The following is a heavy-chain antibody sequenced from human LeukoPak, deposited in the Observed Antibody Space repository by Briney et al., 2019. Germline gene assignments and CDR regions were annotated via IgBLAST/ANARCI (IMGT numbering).Heavy chain of an antibody. Sequence: GGSLRLSRAASGFTFSNYEMNWVRQAPGKGLEWVSGINWNGGSTGYADSVKGRFTISRDNAKNSLYLQMNSLRAEDTALYYCAREQDYGDYDYWGQGTLVTVSS. V-gene: IGHV3-20*04. CDR2: INWNGGST. J-gene: IGHJ4*02. CDR1: GFTFSNYE. CDR3: AREQDYGDYDY. D-gene: IGHD4-17*01.